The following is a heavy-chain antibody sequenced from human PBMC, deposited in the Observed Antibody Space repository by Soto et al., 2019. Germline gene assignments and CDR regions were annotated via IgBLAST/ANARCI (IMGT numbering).Heavy chain of an antibody. CDR1: GFTFINYA. CDR3: AKDYGSSRYFFDY. CDR2: ISGNGANT. J-gene: IGHJ4*02. D-gene: IGHD6-19*01. V-gene: IGHV3-23*01. Sequence: PGGSLRLSCAASGFTFINYAMSWVRQAPGEGLEWVSTISGNGANTHYADSVKGRFSISRDNSKNTLYIQMSSLRAEDTAVYYCAKDYGSSRYFFDYWGQGALVTVSS.